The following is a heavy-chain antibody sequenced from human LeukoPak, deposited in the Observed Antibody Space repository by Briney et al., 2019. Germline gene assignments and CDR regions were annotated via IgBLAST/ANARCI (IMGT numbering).Heavy chain of an antibody. D-gene: IGHD3-3*01. CDR2: INSKSGDT. Sequence: GASVKVSCKASGYTFTAYYIHWVRQAPGQGLEWMGWINSKSGDTNYAQKFQGRVIMTRDTSISTAYMELSRLRFDDTAVYYCARDFLEWLSHPFYYYYYMDVWGKGTTVTVSS. J-gene: IGHJ6*03. CDR3: ARDFLEWLSHPFYYYYYMDV. V-gene: IGHV1-2*02. CDR1: GYTFTAYY.